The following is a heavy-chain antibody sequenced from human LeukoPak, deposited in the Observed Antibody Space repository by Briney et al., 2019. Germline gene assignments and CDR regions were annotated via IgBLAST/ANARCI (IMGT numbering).Heavy chain of an antibody. CDR1: GGSISSYY. CDR2: IYYSGST. D-gene: IGHD7-27*01. CDR3: ARDSHWGVPFDY. V-gene: IGHV4-59*12. Sequence: SETLSLTCTVSGGSISSYYWSWIRQPPGKGLEWIGYIYYSGSTNYNPSLKSRVTMSVDTSKNQFSLKLRSVTAADTAVYYCARDSHWGVPFDYWGQGTLVTVSS. J-gene: IGHJ4*02.